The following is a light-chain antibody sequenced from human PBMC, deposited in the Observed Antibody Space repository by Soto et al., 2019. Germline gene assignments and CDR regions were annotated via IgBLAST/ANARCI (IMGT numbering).Light chain of an antibody. Sequence: QSALTQPRSLSGSPGQSVTISCTGTSNDVGGYNFVSWYQQHPGKVPKLIIYDVNIRPSGVPDRFSASKSGITASLTISGIQAEDEADYYCCSYVGSDSSFVFGSGTKVTV. CDR3: CSYVGSDSSFV. J-gene: IGLJ1*01. V-gene: IGLV2-11*01. CDR2: DVN. CDR1: SNDVGGYNF.